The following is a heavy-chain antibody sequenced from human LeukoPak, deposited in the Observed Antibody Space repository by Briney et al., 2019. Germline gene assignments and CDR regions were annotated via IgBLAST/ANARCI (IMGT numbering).Heavy chain of an antibody. CDR2: IKQDGSEK. CDR3: ARWQRGSGYCYGY. V-gene: IGHV3-7*01. J-gene: IGHJ4*02. Sequence: PGGSLRLSCAASGFTFSSYWMSWVRQAPGKGLEWVANIKQDGSEKYYVDSVKGRFTISRDNAKNSLYLQMNSLRAEDTAVYYCARWQRGSGYCYGYWGQGTLVTVSS. D-gene: IGHD3-22*01. CDR1: GFTFSSYW.